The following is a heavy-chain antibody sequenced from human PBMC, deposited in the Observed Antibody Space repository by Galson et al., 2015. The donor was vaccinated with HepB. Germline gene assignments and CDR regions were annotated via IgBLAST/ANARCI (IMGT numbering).Heavy chain of an antibody. CDR1: GFTFTSSA. J-gene: IGHJ3*02. V-gene: IGHV1-58*02. CDR2: IVVGSGNT. D-gene: IGHD1-26*01. CDR3: AAVGISGSYDAFDI. Sequence: SVKVSCKASGFTFTSSAMQWVRQARGQRLEWIGWIVVGSGNTNYAQKFQERVTITRDMSTSTAYVELSSLRSEDTAVYYCAAVGISGSYDAFDIWRQGTMVTVS.